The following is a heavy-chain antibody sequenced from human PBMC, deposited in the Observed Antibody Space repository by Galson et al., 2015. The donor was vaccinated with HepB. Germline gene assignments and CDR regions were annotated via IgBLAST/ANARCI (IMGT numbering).Heavy chain of an antibody. CDR2: ITPTGDPK. CDR1: GFSFSSYS. D-gene: IGHD3-22*01. J-gene: IGHJ4*02. Sequence: SLRLSCAASGFSFSSYSMTWVRQAPGKGLEWLSYITPTGDPKMYADSVKGRFTISRDNAKNSLYLQMNNLRAEDTAVYYCASRGVVTPCSHDYWGQGTLVSVSS. V-gene: IGHV3-48*01. CDR3: ASRGVVTPCSHDY.